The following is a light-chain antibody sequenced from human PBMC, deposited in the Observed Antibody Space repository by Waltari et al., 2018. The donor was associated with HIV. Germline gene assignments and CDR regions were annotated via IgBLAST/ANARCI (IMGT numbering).Light chain of an antibody. V-gene: IGLV1-44*01. CDR3: SSWDGTLYGVA. CDR1: DSNLGTNT. J-gene: IGLJ2*01. CDR2: TNT. Sequence: QSVLTQLPSASGPPGQPVTISCSGSDSNLGTNTVNWYQQLPGAAPKLLIYTNTQRPSGVPDRFSGSKSGTSASLAISGLQSEDEALYYCSSWDGTLYGVAFGGGTKVTVL.